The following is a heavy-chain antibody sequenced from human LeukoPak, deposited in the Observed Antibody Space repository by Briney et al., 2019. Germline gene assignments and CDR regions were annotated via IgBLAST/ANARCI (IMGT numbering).Heavy chain of an antibody. CDR1: GFTFSDYY. Sequence: GGSLRPSSAASGFTFSDYYMSWIRPAPGKGLGWVSNISSSGSTIYYADSVKGRFTISRDNAKNSLYLQMNSLRAEDTAVYYCARAKRGSSSCYFYYWGQGTLGTGSS. D-gene: IGHD1-26*01. CDR2: ISSSGSTI. J-gene: IGHJ4*02. V-gene: IGHV3-11*01. CDR3: ARAKRGSSSCYFYY.